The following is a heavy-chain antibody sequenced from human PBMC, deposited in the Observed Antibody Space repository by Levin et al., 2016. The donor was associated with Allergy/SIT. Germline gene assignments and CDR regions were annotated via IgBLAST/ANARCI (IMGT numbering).Heavy chain of an antibody. CDR2: ISSSGSTI. J-gene: IGHJ5*02. CDR3: ARRQSYHYHKA. CDR1: GFTFSDYY. V-gene: IGHV3-11*01. D-gene: IGHD2-2*01. Sequence: GESLKISCAASGFTFSDYYMSWIRQAPGKGLEWVSYISSSGSTIYYADSVKGRFTISRDNAKNSLYLQMNSLRAEDTAVYYCARRQSYHYHKAWGQGTLVTVSS.